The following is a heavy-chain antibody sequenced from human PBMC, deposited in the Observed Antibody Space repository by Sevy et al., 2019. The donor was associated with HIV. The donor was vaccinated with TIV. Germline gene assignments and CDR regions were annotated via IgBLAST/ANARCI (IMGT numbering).Heavy chain of an antibody. CDR3: ARGGGYSGYVFNFDY. CDR1: GGTFSSYA. V-gene: IGHV1-69*13. CDR2: IIPIFGTA. Sequence: ASVKVSCKASGGTFSSYAISWVRQAPGQGLEWMGGIIPIFGTANYAQKFQGRVTITADESTSTAYMELSSLRSEDTAVYYCARGGGYSGYVFNFDYWGQGTLVTVSS. J-gene: IGHJ4*02. D-gene: IGHD5-12*01.